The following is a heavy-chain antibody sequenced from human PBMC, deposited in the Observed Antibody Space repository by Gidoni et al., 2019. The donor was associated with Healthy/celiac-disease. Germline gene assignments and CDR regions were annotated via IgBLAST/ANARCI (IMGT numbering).Heavy chain of an antibody. J-gene: IGHJ4*02. CDR2: IYSGGST. CDR3: ARVVRGGYSYGQYYCDY. Sequence: EVQLVVSGVGFIQPVGYLRLSFAASVFTVISNYISWVRQAPGKGLVWVSVIYSGGSTYYAESVKGRFTISRDNSKNTLYLQMNSLRAEDTAVYYCARVVRGGYSYGQYYCDYWGQGTLVTVSS. V-gene: IGHV3-53*01. CDR1: VFTVISNY. D-gene: IGHD5-18*01.